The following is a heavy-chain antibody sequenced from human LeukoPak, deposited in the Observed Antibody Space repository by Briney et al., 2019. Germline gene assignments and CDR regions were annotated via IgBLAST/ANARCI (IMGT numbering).Heavy chain of an antibody. V-gene: IGHV4-30-2*01. CDR2: IYHSGST. J-gene: IGHJ3*02. CDR1: GGSISSGGYY. D-gene: IGHD1-1*01. CDR3: AREDGTTSAFDI. Sequence: SETLSLTCTVSGGSISSGGYYWSWIRQPPGKGLEWIGYIYHSGSTYYNPSLKSRVTISVDRSKNQFSLKLSSVTAADTAVYYCAREDGTTSAFDIWGQGTMVTVSS.